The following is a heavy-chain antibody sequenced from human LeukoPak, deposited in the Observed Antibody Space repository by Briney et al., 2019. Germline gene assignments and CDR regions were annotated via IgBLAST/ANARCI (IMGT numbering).Heavy chain of an antibody. J-gene: IGHJ6*03. Sequence: ASVKVSCKVSGYTLTELSMHWVRQAPGKGLEWMGGFDPEDGETIYAQKFQGRVTMTEDTSTDTAYMELSSLRSEDTAVYYCATSVRPYDFWSGYPCYMDVWGKGTTVTVSS. V-gene: IGHV1-24*01. CDR1: GYTLTELS. CDR3: ATSVRPYDFWSGYPCYMDV. CDR2: FDPEDGET. D-gene: IGHD3-3*01.